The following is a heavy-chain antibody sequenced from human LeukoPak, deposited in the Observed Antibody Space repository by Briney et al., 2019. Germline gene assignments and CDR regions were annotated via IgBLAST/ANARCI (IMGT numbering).Heavy chain of an antibody. J-gene: IGHJ4*02. CDR3: ARDNIGHGIDY. V-gene: IGHV3-33*01. CDR1: GFTFSSYG. D-gene: IGHD2/OR15-2a*01. Sequence: PGRSLRLSCAASGFTFSSYGMHWVRQAPGKGLEWVAVIWYDGSNKYYADSVKGRFTISRDNSKNTLYLQMNSLRAEDTAVYYCARDNIGHGIDYWGQGTLVTASS. CDR2: IWYDGSNK.